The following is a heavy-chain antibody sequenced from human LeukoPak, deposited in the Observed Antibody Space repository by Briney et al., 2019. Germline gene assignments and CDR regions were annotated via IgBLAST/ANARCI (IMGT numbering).Heavy chain of an antibody. CDR1: GYTFTSYG. D-gene: IGHD1-26*01. CDR3: ARDRATTPHDY. CDR2: ISAYNGNT. V-gene: IGHV1-18*01. J-gene: IGHJ4*02. Sequence: ASVKVSCKASGYTFTSYGISWVRQAPGQGLEWMGWISAYNGNTNYAQKLRGRVTMTTDTSTSTAYMELRSLRSDDTAAYYCARDRATTPHDYWGQGTLVTVSS.